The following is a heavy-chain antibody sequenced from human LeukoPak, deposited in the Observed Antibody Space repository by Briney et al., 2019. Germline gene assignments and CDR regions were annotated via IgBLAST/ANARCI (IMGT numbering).Heavy chain of an antibody. CDR3: ARKSWSDAGYSSRQYYFDY. CDR2: INHSGST. Sequence: PSETLSLTCAVYGGSFSGYYWSWIRQPPGKGLEWIGEINHSGSTNYNPSLKSRVTISVDTSKNQFSLKLSSVTAADTAVYYCARKSWSDAGYSSRQYYFDYWGQGTLVTVSS. CDR1: GGSFSGYY. J-gene: IGHJ4*02. D-gene: IGHD6-13*01. V-gene: IGHV4-34*01.